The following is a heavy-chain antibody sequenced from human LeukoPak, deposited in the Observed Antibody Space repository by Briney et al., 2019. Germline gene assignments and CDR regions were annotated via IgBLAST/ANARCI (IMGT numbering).Heavy chain of an antibody. D-gene: IGHD1-26*01. Sequence: SETLSLTCTVSGGSISSGSYLWGCIRQSPGKGLEWIGSISYSGSTYYNPSLKSRVTVSVDTSKNQFSLKVTSVTAADTAVYYCARWVGNRNWFDPWGQGTLVTVSP. J-gene: IGHJ5*02. CDR2: ISYSGST. CDR1: GGSISSGSYL. V-gene: IGHV4-39*07. CDR3: ARWVGNRNWFDP.